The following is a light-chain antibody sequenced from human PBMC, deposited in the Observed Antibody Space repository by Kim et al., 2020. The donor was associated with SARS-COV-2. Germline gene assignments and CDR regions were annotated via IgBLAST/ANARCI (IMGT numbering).Light chain of an antibody. Sequence: QSFTISCTGTGSDVGGYNYVSWYQQHPGKAPKLMIYDVSNRPSGVSNRFSGSKSGNTASLTISGLQAEDEADYYCSSYTSSSTLVVFGGGTQLTVL. CDR3: SSYTSSSTLVV. V-gene: IGLV2-14*03. CDR2: DVS. CDR1: GSDVGGYNY. J-gene: IGLJ2*01.